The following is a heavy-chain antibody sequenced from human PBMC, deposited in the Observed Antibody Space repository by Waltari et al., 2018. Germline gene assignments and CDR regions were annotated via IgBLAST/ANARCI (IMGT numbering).Heavy chain of an antibody. J-gene: IGHJ5*02. Sequence: EVQLVESGGGLVQRGRSLRLSCATSGFTFDAYARTWVRQVPGKGLEWVSGISSNSSNKDYAEPCQGRFTISEDNAKNSLYLQMSSLRPEDTGLYSCVRDRFGPLSHTWFGPWGQGTLVTVSS. CDR3: VRDRFGPLSHTWFGP. CDR1: GFTFDAYA. V-gene: IGHV3-9*01. CDR2: ISSNSSNK. D-gene: IGHD3-10*01.